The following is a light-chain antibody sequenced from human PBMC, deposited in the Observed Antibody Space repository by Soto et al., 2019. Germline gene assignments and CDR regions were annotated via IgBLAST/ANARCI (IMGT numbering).Light chain of an antibody. Sequence: EVVLTQSPGTLSLSPGERATLSCRASQSISSSYLAWYQQKPGQAPRLLIYGASSRATGIPDRFSGSGSGRDFTLTINSLEPEDFAVYYCQYDNPPRYTFGQGTKLESK. V-gene: IGKV3-20*01. J-gene: IGKJ2*01. CDR2: GAS. CDR1: QSISSSY. CDR3: QYDNPPRYT.